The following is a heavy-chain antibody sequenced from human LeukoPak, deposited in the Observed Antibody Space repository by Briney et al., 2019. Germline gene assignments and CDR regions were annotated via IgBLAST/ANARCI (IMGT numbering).Heavy chain of an antibody. CDR3: ARHRGGYVDY. V-gene: IGHV4-39*01. CDR2: IYYSGST. Sequence: SETLSLTCTVSGGSISSRSYYWGWIRQPPGKGLEWIGSIYYSGSTDYNPSLKSRVTISVDTSKNQFSLKLSSVTAADTAVYYCARHRGGYVDYWGQGTLVTVSS. CDR1: GGSISSRSYY. D-gene: IGHD3-10*01. J-gene: IGHJ4*02.